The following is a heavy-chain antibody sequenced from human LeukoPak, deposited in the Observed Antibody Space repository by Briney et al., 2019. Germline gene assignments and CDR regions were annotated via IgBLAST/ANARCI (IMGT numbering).Heavy chain of an antibody. Sequence: ASVKDSCKASGYTFTSYYMHWVRQAPGQGLEWMGIINPSGGSTNCAQKFQGRVTMTRDASTTTVYLDLSSLRSEDTAVYYCAREVYYGSGSYLDYWGQGTLVTVSS. CDR1: GYTFTSYY. J-gene: IGHJ4*02. CDR2: INPSGGST. V-gene: IGHV1-46*01. CDR3: AREVYYGSGSYLDY. D-gene: IGHD3-10*01.